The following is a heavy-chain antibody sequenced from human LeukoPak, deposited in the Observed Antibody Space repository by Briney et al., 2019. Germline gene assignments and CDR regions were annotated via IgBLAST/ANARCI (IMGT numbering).Heavy chain of an antibody. J-gene: IGHJ5*02. CDR1: GYTFSGHY. CDR2: ISAYNGNT. CDR3: ARGARQYDYSNYSGFDP. Sequence: ASVKVSCKASGYTFSGHYMHWIRQAPGQGLEWMGWISAYNGNTNYAQKLQGRVTMTTDTSTSTAYMELRSLRSDDTAVYYCARGARQYDYSNYSGFDPWGQGTLVTVSS. V-gene: IGHV1-18*01. D-gene: IGHD4-11*01.